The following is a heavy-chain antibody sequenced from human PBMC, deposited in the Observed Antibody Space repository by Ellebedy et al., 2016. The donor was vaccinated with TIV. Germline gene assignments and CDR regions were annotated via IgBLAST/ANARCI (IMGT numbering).Heavy chain of an antibody. J-gene: IGHJ5*02. D-gene: IGHD6-13*01. V-gene: IGHV1-46*01. Sequence: ASVKVSCKASGYTFTSYGISWVRQAPGQGLEWMGIINPSGGSTSYAQKFQGRVTMTRDTSTSTVYMELSSLRSEDTAVYYCARDRGIAAAGIGNWFDPWGQGTLVTVSS. CDR2: INPSGGST. CDR3: ARDRGIAAAGIGNWFDP. CDR1: GYTFTSYG.